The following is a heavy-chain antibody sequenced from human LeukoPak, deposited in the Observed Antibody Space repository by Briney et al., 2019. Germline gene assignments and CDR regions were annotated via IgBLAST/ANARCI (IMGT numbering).Heavy chain of an antibody. D-gene: IGHD3-22*01. CDR3: ARDTLVYDSSGYYFGDFDY. CDR2: ISYDGSNK. Sequence: GGSLRLSCAASGFTFSSYAMHWVRQAPGKGLEWVAVISYDGSNKYYADSVKGRFTISRDNSKNTLYLQMNSLRAEDTAVYYCARDTLVYDSSGYYFGDFDYGGQGTLVTVSS. J-gene: IGHJ4*02. V-gene: IGHV3-30-3*01. CDR1: GFTFSSYA.